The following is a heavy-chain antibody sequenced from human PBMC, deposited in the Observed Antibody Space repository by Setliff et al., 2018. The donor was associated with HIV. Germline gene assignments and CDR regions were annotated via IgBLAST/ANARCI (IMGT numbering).Heavy chain of an antibody. J-gene: IGHJ3*02. D-gene: IGHD6-19*01. Sequence: PGESLKISCEGYGKSISNYWINWVRQMPGKGLEWMGRIDPSDSYINYGPSFQGHVTISADKSTNTAFLQWSSLKASDSAMYYCSRGIAVAGHDFANTPGDIWGQGTMVTVSS. CDR3: SRGIAVAGHDFANTPGDI. CDR2: IDPSDSYI. V-gene: IGHV5-10-1*01. CDR1: GKSISNYW.